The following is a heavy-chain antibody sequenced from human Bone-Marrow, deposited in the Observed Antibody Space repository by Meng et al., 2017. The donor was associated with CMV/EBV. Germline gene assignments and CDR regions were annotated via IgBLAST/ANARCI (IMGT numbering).Heavy chain of an antibody. V-gene: IGHV4-39*07. CDR2: IYYSGTT. Sequence: SETLSLTCTVSGGSISSSSYYWGWIRQPPGKGLEWIGSIYYSGTTYYNPSLRSRVTTSVDTSKNQFSLKLSSVTAADTAMYYCARDSAHYDFWVSSGMDVWGQGTTATVSS. CDR1: GGSISSSSYY. D-gene: IGHD3-3*01. CDR3: ARDSAHYDFWVSSGMDV. J-gene: IGHJ6*02.